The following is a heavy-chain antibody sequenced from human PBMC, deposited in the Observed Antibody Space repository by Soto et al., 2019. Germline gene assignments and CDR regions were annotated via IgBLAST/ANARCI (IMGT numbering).Heavy chain of an antibody. Sequence: ASVKVSCKASGYTFTSYDINWVRQATGQGLEWMGWMNPNSGNTGYAQKFQGRVTMTRNTSISTAYMELSSLRSEDTAVYYCARVYYDFWSGYSNYYMDVWGKGTTVTVSS. CDR1: GYTFTSYD. J-gene: IGHJ6*03. D-gene: IGHD3-3*01. CDR2: MNPNSGNT. CDR3: ARVYYDFWSGYSNYYMDV. V-gene: IGHV1-8*01.